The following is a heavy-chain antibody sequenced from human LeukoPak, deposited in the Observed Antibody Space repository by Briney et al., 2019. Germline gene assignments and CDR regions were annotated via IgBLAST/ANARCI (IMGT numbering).Heavy chain of an antibody. CDR1: GFTFSSYA. Sequence: QSGGSLRLSCAASGFTFSSYAMSWVRQAPGKGLEWVSAISGSGGSTYYADSVKGRFTISRDNSKNTLYLQMNSLRAEDTAVYYCARRRGYSGYDLDYWGQGTLVTVSS. V-gene: IGHV3-23*01. D-gene: IGHD5-12*01. CDR3: ARRRGYSGYDLDY. CDR2: ISGSGGST. J-gene: IGHJ4*02.